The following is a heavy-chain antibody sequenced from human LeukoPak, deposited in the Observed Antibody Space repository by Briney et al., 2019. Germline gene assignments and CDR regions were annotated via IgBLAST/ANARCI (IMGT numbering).Heavy chain of an antibody. CDR1: GFTFSSYA. J-gene: IGHJ4*02. CDR3: AKDQRWIQLN. Sequence: PGGSLRLSCAASGFTFSSYAMSWVRQAPGKGLEWVSAISGSGGSTYYADFVKGLFTISSDTSKHMLYLQMNSQRAEDTAVYHCAKDQRWIQLNWGQGTLVTVSS. CDR2: ISGSGGST. V-gene: IGHV3-23*01. D-gene: IGHD5-18*01.